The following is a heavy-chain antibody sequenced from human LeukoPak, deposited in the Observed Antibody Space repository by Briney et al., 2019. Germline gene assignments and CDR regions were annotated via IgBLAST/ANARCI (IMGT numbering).Heavy chain of an antibody. CDR2: ISGSGSSI. CDR3: AKGTGASAWLADY. D-gene: IGHD6-19*01. J-gene: IGHJ4*02. V-gene: IGHV3-48*01. CDR1: GFIFNAHS. Sequence: PGGSLRLSCAASGFIFNAHSINWVRQAPGKGLEWVSYISGSGSSIDYADSVGGRFTICRDSAKNSVYLQMNNLRAEDTAVYYCAKGTGASAWLADYWGQGTLVTVSS.